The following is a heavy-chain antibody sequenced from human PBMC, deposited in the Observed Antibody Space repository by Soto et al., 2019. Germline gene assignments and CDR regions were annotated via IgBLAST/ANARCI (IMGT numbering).Heavy chain of an antibody. D-gene: IGHD2-15*01. CDR1: GYTFTSYG. CDR2: ISAYNGNT. V-gene: IGHV1-18*01. CDR3: ARIYCSGGSCSQGPYGMDV. Sequence: QVQLVQSGAEVKKPGASVKVSCKASGYTFTSYGISWVRQAPGQGLEWMGWISAYNGNTNYAQKLQGRVTMTTDTSTSTAYMELRSRGSDDTAVYYCARIYCSGGSCSQGPYGMDVWGQGTTVTVSS. J-gene: IGHJ6*02.